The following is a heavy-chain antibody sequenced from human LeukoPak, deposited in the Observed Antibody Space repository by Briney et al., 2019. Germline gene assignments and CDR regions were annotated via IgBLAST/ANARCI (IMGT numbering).Heavy chain of an antibody. CDR2: IYYIGST. Sequence: SETLSLTCTVSGGSISSSSYYWGWIRQPPGKGLEWIGNIYYIGSTDYNPSLKSRVTISVDTSKNQFSLKLSSVTAADTAVYYCAKGYCRGNSCYDDRGAFDYWGQGTLVTVSS. J-gene: IGHJ4*02. CDR1: GGSISSSSYY. V-gene: IGHV4-39*01. CDR3: AKGYCRGNSCYDDRGAFDY. D-gene: IGHD2-2*01.